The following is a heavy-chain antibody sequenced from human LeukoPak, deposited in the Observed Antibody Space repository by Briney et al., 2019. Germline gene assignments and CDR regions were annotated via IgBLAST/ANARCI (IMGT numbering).Heavy chain of an antibody. V-gene: IGHV4-59*01. CDR2: IYYSGST. D-gene: IGHD6-13*01. CDR1: GGSISSYY. Sequence: PSETLSLTCTVSGGSISSYYWSWIRQPPGKELEWIGYIYYSGSTNYNPSLKSRVTISVDTSKNQFSLRLSSVTAADTAVYYCARVTGYVMEDYFDYWGQGTLVTVSS. CDR3: ARVTGYVMEDYFDY. J-gene: IGHJ4*02.